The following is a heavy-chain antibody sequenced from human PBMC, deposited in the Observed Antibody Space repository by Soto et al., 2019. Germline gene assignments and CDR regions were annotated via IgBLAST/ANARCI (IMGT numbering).Heavy chain of an antibody. CDR1: GYTFTSYA. D-gene: IGHD3-16*01. J-gene: IGHJ4*02. Sequence: GASVKVSCKASGYTFTSYAMHWVRQAPGQRLEWMGWINAGNGNTKYSQKFQGRVTITRDTSASTAYMELSGLRSEDTAVYYCARAVGGLTSNLDDWGQGTLVTVS. CDR3: ARAVGGLTSNLDD. CDR2: INAGNGNT. V-gene: IGHV1-3*01.